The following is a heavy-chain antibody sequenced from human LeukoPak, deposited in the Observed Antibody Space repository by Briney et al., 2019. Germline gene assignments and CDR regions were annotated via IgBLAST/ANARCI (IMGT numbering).Heavy chain of an antibody. CDR1: GGSISSYY. J-gene: IGHJ1*01. V-gene: IGHV4-59*08. Sequence: PSETLSLTCTVSGGSISSYYWSWIRQPPGKGLEWIGYIYYSGSTNYNPSLKSRVTISVDTSKNQLSLKLSSVTAADTAVYYCARQNYYDSSGYYYPYFQHWGQGTLVTVSS. CDR3: ARQNYYDSSGYYYPYFQH. CDR2: IYYSGST. D-gene: IGHD3-22*01.